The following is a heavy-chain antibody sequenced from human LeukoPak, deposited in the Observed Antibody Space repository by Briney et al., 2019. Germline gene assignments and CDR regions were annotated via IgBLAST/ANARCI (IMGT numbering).Heavy chain of an antibody. V-gene: IGHV1-2*02. Sequence: ASVKVSCKASGYTFTGYYMHWVRQAPGQGLERMGWINPNSGGTNYAQKFQGRVTMTRDTSISTAYMELSRLRSDDTAVYYCARGGEPHAARDAFDIWGQGTMVTVSS. CDR2: INPNSGGT. J-gene: IGHJ3*02. D-gene: IGHD3-16*01. CDR1: GYTFTGYY. CDR3: ARGGEPHAARDAFDI.